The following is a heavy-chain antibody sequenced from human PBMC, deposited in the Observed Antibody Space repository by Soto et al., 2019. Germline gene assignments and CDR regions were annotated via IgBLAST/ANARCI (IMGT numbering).Heavy chain of an antibody. J-gene: IGHJ4*02. CDR3: ATRGTTVTTTSPFDY. D-gene: IGHD4-17*01. Sequence: SVKVSCKASGGTFSSYAISWVRQAPGQGLEWMGGIIPIFGTANYAQKFQGRVTITADESTSTAYMELSSLRSEDTAVYYCATRGTTVTTTSPFDYWGQGTLVTVSS. CDR2: IIPIFGTA. CDR1: GGTFSSYA. V-gene: IGHV1-69*13.